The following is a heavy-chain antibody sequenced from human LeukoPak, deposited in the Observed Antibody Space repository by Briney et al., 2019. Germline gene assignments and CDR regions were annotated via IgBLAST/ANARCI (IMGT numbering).Heavy chain of an antibody. J-gene: IGHJ4*02. Sequence: ASVKLSCKASGYTFTSYYMHWLRQAPGQGLEWKGIINPSGGSTSYAQKFQRRVTMTRDTSTSTVYMELSSLRSEDTAVYYCARDLRRTGSYDYWGQGTLVTVSS. CDR2: INPSGGST. V-gene: IGHV1-46*03. D-gene: IGHD1-26*01. CDR1: GYTFTSYY. CDR3: ARDLRRTGSYDY.